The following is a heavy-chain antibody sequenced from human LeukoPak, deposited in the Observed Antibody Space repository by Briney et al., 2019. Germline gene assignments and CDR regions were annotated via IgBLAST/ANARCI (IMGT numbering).Heavy chain of an antibody. CDR2: IRSKAKNYAT. V-gene: IGHV3-73*01. CDR3: ASAAGTDYRGVY. D-gene: IGHD4-11*01. CDR1: GFIFSDSA. Sequence: PGGSLRLSCAASGFIFSDSAMHWVRQASGKGLEWVGRIRSKAKNYATEYAASVKGRFTISRDDSKNTAYLQMDSLKTEDTAVYYCASAAGTDYRGVYWGQGTLVTVSS. J-gene: IGHJ4*02.